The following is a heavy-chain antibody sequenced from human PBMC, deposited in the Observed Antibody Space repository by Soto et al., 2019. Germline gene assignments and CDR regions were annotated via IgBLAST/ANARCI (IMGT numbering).Heavy chain of an antibody. CDR3: AKLNDELDF. J-gene: IGHJ4*01. CDR1: GFTFSSFA. V-gene: IGHV3-23*01. CDR2: LTRSHTT. D-gene: IGHD1-1*01. Sequence: EVPLLESGGGLVQPGGSLRLSCAASGFTFSSFAMSWVRQAPGKGLQWVSSLTRSHTTFYADSVKGRFTISRDNSKNTLYLQMSSLRAEDTAVYYCAKLNDELDFWGQGTLVTVSS.